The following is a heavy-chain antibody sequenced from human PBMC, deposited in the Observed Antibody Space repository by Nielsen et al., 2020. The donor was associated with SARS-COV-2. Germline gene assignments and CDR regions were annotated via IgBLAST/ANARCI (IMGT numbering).Heavy chain of an antibody. D-gene: IGHD3-22*01. CDR1: GFTFDDYA. J-gene: IGHJ3*02. CDR3: AKDIYYDSSGYPDAFDI. V-gene: IGHV3-9*01. CDR2: ISWNSGSI. Sequence: SLKISCAASGFTFDDYAMHWVRQAPGKGLEWVSGISWNSGSIGYADSVKGRFTISRDNAKNSLYLQMNSLRAEDTALYYCAKDIYYDSSGYPDAFDIWGQGTMVTVSS.